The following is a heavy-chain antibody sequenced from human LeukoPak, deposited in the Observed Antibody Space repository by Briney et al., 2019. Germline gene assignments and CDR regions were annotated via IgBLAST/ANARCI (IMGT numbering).Heavy chain of an antibody. D-gene: IGHD1-26*01. CDR2: IHKAGSES. V-gene: IGHV3-7*01. Sequence: GGSLRLSCAASGFTFTNYWMTWVRQVPGKGLEWVANIHKAGSESYYVDSVEGRFAISRDNAKNSLYLQLSSLRVEDTAVYYCARVGAWELQRVFEYWGQGTLVTVSS. J-gene: IGHJ4*02. CDR3: ARVGAWELQRVFEY. CDR1: GFTFTNYW.